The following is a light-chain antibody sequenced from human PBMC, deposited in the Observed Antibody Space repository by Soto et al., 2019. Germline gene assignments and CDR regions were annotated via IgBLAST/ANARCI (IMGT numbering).Light chain of an antibody. CDR1: QSVSSN. V-gene: IGKV3-15*01. CDR2: GAS. J-gene: IGKJ4*01. CDR3: QQYNNWPLLT. Sequence: EIVMTQSPATLSVSPGERATLSCRASQSVSSNLAWYQQKPGQAPRLRIYGASTRATGIPARFSGSGSGTEFTLTVSSLQSEDFGVYYCQQYNNWPLLTFGGGTKVEIK.